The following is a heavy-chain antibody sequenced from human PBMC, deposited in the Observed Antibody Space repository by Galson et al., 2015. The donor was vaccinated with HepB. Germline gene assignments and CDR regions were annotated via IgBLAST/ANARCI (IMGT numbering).Heavy chain of an antibody. D-gene: IGHD5-12*01. CDR1: GFIFSDYA. Sequence: SLRLSCAASGFIFSDYAMHWVRQAPGKGLEWVAVISYEIKNKHCADSVKGRFTISRDNFMNTLYLQMNSLRPEDTAVYYCARDLFSAYDTDYWGQGTLVTVSA. CDR3: ARDLFSAYDTDY. CDR2: ISYEIKNK. J-gene: IGHJ4*02. V-gene: IGHV3-30*04.